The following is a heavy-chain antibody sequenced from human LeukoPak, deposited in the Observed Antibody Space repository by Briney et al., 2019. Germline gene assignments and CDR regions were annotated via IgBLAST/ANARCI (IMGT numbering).Heavy chain of an antibody. CDR3: AKVPALRFAKTDY. CDR2: ISGSGGST. J-gene: IGHJ4*02. CDR1: GFTFSSYA. V-gene: IGHV3-23*01. D-gene: IGHD3-3*01. Sequence: GGSLRLSCAASGFTFSSYAMSWVRQAPGKGLEWVSAISGSGGSTYYADSVKGRSTISRDNSKNTLYLQMNSLRAEDTAVYYCAKVPALRFAKTDYWGQGTLVTVSS.